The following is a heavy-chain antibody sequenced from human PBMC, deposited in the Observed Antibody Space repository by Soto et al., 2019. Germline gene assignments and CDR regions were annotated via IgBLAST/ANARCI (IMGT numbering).Heavy chain of an antibody. CDR1: GGSISSGDYY. CDR3: ARAWNDTPFDP. V-gene: IGHV4-30-4*01. Sequence: QVQLQESGPGLLKPSQTLSLTCTVSGGSISSGDYYWSWIRQPPGKGLEWIGYIDYSGSTYYNPSLTSRVTTSVDTSKNQSSLKLSSVTAADTAVYYCARAWNDTPFDPWGQGTLVTVSS. CDR2: IDYSGST. J-gene: IGHJ5*02. D-gene: IGHD1-1*01.